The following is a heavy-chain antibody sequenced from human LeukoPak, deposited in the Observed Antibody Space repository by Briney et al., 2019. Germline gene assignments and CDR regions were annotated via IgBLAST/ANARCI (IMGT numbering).Heavy chain of an antibody. Sequence: GGSLRLSCAASGFTVSSNYMTWVRQTPGKGLEWVSVIYSGGSTYYADSVKGRFTISRDNAKNSLYLQMNSLRGEDTAMYYCASGGGWLVHYWGQGTQVTVSS. D-gene: IGHD6-19*01. V-gene: IGHV3-53*01. CDR1: GFTVSSNY. J-gene: IGHJ4*02. CDR3: ASGGGWLVHY. CDR2: IYSGGST.